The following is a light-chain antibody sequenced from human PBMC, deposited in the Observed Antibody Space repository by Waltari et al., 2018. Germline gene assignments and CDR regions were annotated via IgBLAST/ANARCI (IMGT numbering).Light chain of an antibody. CDR3: QQYNTYSS. J-gene: IGKJ2*01. CDR2: KAS. Sequence: DIQMTQSPSSLSASVGDRVTITCRASQSISNYLAWYQHKPGKAPILLIYKASTLISGVPSRFSGSASGTQFSLTISRLQPPDFAPYYCQQYNTYSSFGQGTKLEIK. CDR1: QSISNY. V-gene: IGKV1-5*03.